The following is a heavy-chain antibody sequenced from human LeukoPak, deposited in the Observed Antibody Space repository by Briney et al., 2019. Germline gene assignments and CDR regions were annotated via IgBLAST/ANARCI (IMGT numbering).Heavy chain of an antibody. CDR2: INPSGGST. Sequence: ASVKVSRKASGYTFTSYYMHWVRQAPGQGLEWMGIINPSGGSTSYAQKFQGRVTMTRDTSTSTVYMELSSLRSEDTAVYYCARDPMGWELLFDSWGQGTLVTVSS. J-gene: IGHJ5*01. D-gene: IGHD1-26*01. V-gene: IGHV1-46*01. CDR1: GYTFTSYY. CDR3: ARDPMGWELLFDS.